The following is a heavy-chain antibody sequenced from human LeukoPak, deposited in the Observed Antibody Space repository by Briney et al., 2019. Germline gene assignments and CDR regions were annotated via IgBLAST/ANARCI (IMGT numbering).Heavy chain of an antibody. J-gene: IGHJ6*02. CDR3: ARSRCSSTSCYSYGMDV. V-gene: IGHV4-59*01. CDR1: GGSISSYY. D-gene: IGHD2-2*01. CDR2: VYYSGST. Sequence: SETLSLTCTVSGGSISSYYWSWIRRPPGKGLEWIGYVYYSGSTNYNPSLKSRVTISVDTSKNQFSLKLSSVTAADTAVYYCARSRCSSTSCYSYGMDVWGQGTTVTVSS.